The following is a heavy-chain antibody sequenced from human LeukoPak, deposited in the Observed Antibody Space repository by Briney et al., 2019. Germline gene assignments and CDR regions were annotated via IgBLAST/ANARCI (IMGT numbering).Heavy chain of an antibody. CDR2: IYSSGST. J-gene: IGHJ2*01. D-gene: IGHD3-9*01. V-gene: IGHV4-4*07. CDR1: GGSIRGYY. Sequence: SETLSLTCNVSGGSIRGYYWSWIRQPAGKGLEWIGRIYSSGSTNYNPSLKSRVTISLDTSENQFSLKLSSVTAADTAVYYCARQYSDILTGYHRGELYWYFDLWGRGTLVTVSS. CDR3: ARQYSDILTGYHRGELYWYFDL.